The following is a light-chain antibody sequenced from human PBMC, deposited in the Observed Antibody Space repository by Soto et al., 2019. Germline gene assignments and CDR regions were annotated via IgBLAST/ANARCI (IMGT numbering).Light chain of an antibody. Sequence: SYELTQPPSVSVAPGQTATITCGGHNIGGKSVHWYQRRPGQAPVVVVYDDSDRPSGVPERFSGSNSGNTATLTITSVEAGDEADYFCQVLDGGTDQNYVFGPGTKVTVL. CDR3: QVLDGGTDQNYV. V-gene: IGLV3-21*02. J-gene: IGLJ1*01. CDR1: NIGGKS. CDR2: DDS.